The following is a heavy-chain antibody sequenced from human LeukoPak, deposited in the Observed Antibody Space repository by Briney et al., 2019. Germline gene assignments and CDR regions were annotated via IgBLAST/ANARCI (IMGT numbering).Heavy chain of an antibody. CDR3: ARRTRHYYGSGSTNWFDP. V-gene: IGHV4-59*01. J-gene: IGHJ5*02. CDR1: GGSISSYY. Sequence: ASETLSLTCTVSGGSISSYYWSWIRQPPGKGLEWIGYIYYSGSTNYNPSLKSRVTISVDTSKNQFSLKLSSVTAVDTAVYYCARRTRHYYGSGSTNWFDPWGQGTLVTVSS. D-gene: IGHD3-10*01. CDR2: IYYSGST.